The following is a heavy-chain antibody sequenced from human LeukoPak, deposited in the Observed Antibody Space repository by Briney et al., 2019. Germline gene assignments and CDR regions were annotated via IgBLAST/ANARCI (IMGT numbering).Heavy chain of an antibody. D-gene: IGHD4-17*01. V-gene: IGHV4-59*11. CDR3: ARDLVTVTKGFDI. Sequence: SETLSLTCAASADSFSSHYWTWIRQPPGKGLEWMGYISDTGSTNYNPSLKSRVTISIDTSKNQFSLKLISVTAADTAVYYCARDLVTVTKGFDIWGQGTMVSVSS. CDR1: ADSFSSHY. J-gene: IGHJ3*02. CDR2: ISDTGST.